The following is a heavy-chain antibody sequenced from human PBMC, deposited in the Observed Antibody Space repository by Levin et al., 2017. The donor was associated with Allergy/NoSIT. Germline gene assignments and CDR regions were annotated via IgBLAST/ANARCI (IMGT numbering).Heavy chain of an antibody. CDR1: GFTFSSYA. V-gene: IGHV3-30*04. J-gene: IGHJ6*02. Sequence: GGSLRLSCAASGFTFSSYAMHWVRQAPGKGLEWVAVISYDGSNKYYADSVKGRFTISRDNSKNTLYLQMNSLRAEDTAVYYCARGWGVIIDYGMDVWGQGTTVTVSS. D-gene: IGHD3-10*01. CDR2: ISYDGSNK. CDR3: ARGWGVIIDYGMDV.